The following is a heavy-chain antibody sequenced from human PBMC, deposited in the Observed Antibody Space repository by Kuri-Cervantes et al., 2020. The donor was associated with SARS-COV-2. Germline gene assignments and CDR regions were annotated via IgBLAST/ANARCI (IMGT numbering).Heavy chain of an antibody. CDR3: VRDGDHWNFDY. D-gene: IGHD1-1*01. Sequence: LSLTCAASGFTFSSYGMHWVRQAPGKGLEWVAGISYDGSNKYYADSVKGRFTISRDNSKNTLYLQMNSLRAEDTAVYYCVRDGDHWNFDYWGQGTLVTVSS. V-gene: IGHV3-30*03. CDR1: GFTFSSYG. J-gene: IGHJ4*02. CDR2: ISYDGSNK.